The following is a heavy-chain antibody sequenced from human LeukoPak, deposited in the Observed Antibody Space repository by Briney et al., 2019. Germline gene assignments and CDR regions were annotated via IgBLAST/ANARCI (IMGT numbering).Heavy chain of an antibody. D-gene: IGHD6-19*01. J-gene: IGHJ4*02. CDR1: GFTFSSYS. CDR2: ISSSSSYI. V-gene: IGHV3-21*01. Sequence: PGGSLRLSCAASGFTFSSYSMNWVRQAPGKGLEWVSSISSSSSYIYYADSVKGRFTISRDNAKNSLYLQMNSLRAEDTAVYYCARGAVASTGVKYWGQGTLVTVSS. CDR3: ARGAVASTGVKY.